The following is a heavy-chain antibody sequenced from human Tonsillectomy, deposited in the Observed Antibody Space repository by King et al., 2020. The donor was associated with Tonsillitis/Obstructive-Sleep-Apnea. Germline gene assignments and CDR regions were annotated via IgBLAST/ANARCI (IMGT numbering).Heavy chain of an antibody. Sequence: EVQLVEPGGGLVQPGGSLRLSCSASGFTFSSYAMHWVRQAPGKGLEYVSAISSNGGSTYYADSVKGRFTISRDNSKNTLYLQMSSLRAEDTAVYYCVKGGDIVVVPAAHPYYYYGMDVWGQGTTVTVSS. CDR1: GFTFSSYA. V-gene: IGHV3-64D*06. CDR3: VKGGDIVVVPAAHPYYYYGMDV. CDR2: ISSNGGST. D-gene: IGHD2-2*01. J-gene: IGHJ6*02.